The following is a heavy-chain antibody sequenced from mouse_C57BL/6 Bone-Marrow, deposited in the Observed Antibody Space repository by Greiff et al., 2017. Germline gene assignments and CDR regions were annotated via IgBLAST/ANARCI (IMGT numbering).Heavy chain of an antibody. Sequence: QVQLQQSGPELVKPGASVKISCKASGYAFSSSWMNWVKQRPGKGLEWIGRIYPGDGDTNYNGKFKGKATLTADKSSSTAYMQLSSLTSEDAAVDFCARSGGDYYGSRGGDYWGQGTTLTVSS. CDR3: ARSGGDYYGSRGGDY. J-gene: IGHJ2*01. D-gene: IGHD1-1*01. CDR2: IYPGDGDT. V-gene: IGHV1-82*01. CDR1: GYAFSSSW.